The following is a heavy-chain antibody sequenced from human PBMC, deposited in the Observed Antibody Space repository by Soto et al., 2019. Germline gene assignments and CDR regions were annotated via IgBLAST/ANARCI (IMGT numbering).Heavy chain of an antibody. D-gene: IGHD3-3*01. CDR2: ISSSSSTI. V-gene: IGHV3-48*02. Sequence: PGGSLRLSCAASGFTFSSYSMNWVRQAPGKGLEWVSYISSSSSTIYYADSVKGRFTISRDNAKNSLYLQMNSLRDEDTAVYYCARESSGAIFGVIGFDYWGQGTLVTVSS. CDR3: ARESSGAIFGVIGFDY. CDR1: GFTFSSYS. J-gene: IGHJ4*02.